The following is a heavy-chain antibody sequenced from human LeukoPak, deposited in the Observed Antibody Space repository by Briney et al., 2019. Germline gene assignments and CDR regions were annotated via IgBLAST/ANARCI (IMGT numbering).Heavy chain of an antibody. D-gene: IGHD3-22*01. CDR2: IYPGDSDT. V-gene: IGHV5-51*01. CDR1: GYSFTNYW. CDR3: ARLGNRSGYRGDDPVDI. Sequence: GESLKISCKVSGYSFTNYWIGWVRQMPGKGLEWIGIIYPGDSDTRTSPSFQGQVTVSADKSINTAYLQWSSLKASDTAIYYCARLGNRSGYRGDDPVDIWGQGTMVTVSS. J-gene: IGHJ3*02.